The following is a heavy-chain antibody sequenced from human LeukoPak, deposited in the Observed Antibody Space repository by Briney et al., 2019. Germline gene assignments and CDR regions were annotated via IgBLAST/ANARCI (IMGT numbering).Heavy chain of an antibody. Sequence: PSETLSLTCAVYGVSFSGYYWSWIRQPPGKGLEWIGEINHSGSTNYNPSLKSGVTISVDTSKNQFSLKLSSVTAADTAVYYCARHPYIVVVPAARNWFDPWGQGTLVTVSS. CDR1: GVSFSGYY. D-gene: IGHD2-2*01. CDR2: INHSGST. CDR3: ARHPYIVVVPAARNWFDP. V-gene: IGHV4-34*01. J-gene: IGHJ5*02.